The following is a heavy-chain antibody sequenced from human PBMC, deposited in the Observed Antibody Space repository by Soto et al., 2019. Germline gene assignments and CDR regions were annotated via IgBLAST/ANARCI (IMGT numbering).Heavy chain of an antibody. CDR2: ISSNGGTT. V-gene: IGHV3-64*01. Sequence: EVQLAESGGGMVQPGGSLRLSCVASGFTFSSYDMHWVRQAPGKGLEFVSSISSNGGTTEYGNSVKGRFTISRDNSKNTLYLQMGSLRAEDMAVYYCVRRVSGNYDYWGQGTLVTVSS. CDR1: GFTFSSYD. D-gene: IGHD1-7*01. J-gene: IGHJ4*02. CDR3: VRRVSGNYDY.